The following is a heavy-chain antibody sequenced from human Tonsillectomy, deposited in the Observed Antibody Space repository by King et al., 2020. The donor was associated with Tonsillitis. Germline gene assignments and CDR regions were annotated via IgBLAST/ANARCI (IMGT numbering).Heavy chain of an antibody. D-gene: IGHD3-22*01. CDR2: IKQDGSEK. J-gene: IGHJ3*02. V-gene: IGHV3-7*01. Sequence: VQLVESGGGLVQPGGSLRLSCAASGFTFSSYWMSWVRKAPGKGLEWVANIKQDGSEKYYVDSVKGRFTISRDNAKNSLYLQMNSLRAEDTAVYYCARESPYYDSSGYYSHGGAFDIWGQGTMVTVSS. CDR3: ARESPYYDSSGYYSHGGAFDI. CDR1: GFTFSSYW.